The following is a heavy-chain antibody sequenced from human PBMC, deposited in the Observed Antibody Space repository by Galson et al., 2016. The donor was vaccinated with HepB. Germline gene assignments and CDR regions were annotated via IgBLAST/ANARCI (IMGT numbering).Heavy chain of an antibody. CDR1: GYTFTSYY. D-gene: IGHD6-13*01. CDR2: INPSGGST. V-gene: IGHV1-46*01. Sequence: SVKVSCKASGYTFTSYYMHWVRQAPGQGLEWMGIINPSGGSTSYAQKFQGRVTMTGDTSTSTVYMELSSLRSEDTAVYYCARDGIAAAGTFMIYYYYGMDVWGQGTTVTVSS. CDR3: ARDGIAAAGTFMIYYYYGMDV. J-gene: IGHJ6*02.